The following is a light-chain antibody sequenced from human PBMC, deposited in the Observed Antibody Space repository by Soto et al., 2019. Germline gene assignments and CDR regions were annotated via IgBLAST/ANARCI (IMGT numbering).Light chain of an antibody. CDR1: QNIRRR. J-gene: IGKJ1*01. V-gene: IGKV1-5*01. Sequence: DFQITHSPSTLSSSVGDRVTITCRASQNIRRRLAWFQQKPGKGPKLLIYDASSLESGVTLRFSGSGSGTEFTLTISSLQTDDFSTYYCQQYHSYWTFGQGTKVDI. CDR3: QQYHSYWT. CDR2: DAS.